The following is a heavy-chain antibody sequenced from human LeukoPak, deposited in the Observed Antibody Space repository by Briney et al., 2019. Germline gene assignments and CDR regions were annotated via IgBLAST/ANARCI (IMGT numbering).Heavy chain of an antibody. CDR1: GFTFSSYS. CDR3: AFSSPFDY. D-gene: IGHD6-6*01. V-gene: IGHV3-21*01. CDR2: ISSSSSYI. J-gene: IGHJ4*02. Sequence: GGSLRLSCAASGFTFSSYSMNWVRQAPGKGLEWVSSISSSSSYIYYADSVKGRFIISRDNAKNSLYLQMNSLRAEDAAVYYCAFSSPFDYWGQGTLVTVSS.